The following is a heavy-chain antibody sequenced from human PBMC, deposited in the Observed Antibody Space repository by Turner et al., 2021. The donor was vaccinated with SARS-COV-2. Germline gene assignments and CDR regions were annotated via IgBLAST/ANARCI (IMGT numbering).Heavy chain of an antibody. CDR3: ASPFDY. V-gene: IGHV3-48*01. Sequence: EVHLVESGGGLVQPGGSLRLSCLASGFTFSTYRLNWVRQAAGKGLEWVSYIDSSSSTIYYADSVKGRFTISRDNAKNSLYLQMNSLRADDTAVYYCASPFDYWGQGTLVTVSS. CDR2: IDSSSSTI. CDR1: GFTFSTYR. J-gene: IGHJ4*02.